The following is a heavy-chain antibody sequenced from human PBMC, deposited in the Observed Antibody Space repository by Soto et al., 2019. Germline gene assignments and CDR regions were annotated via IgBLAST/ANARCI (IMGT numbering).Heavy chain of an antibody. J-gene: IGHJ4*02. V-gene: IGHV3-66*01. CDR2: IFPDGST. CDR1: GFSVSDNF. Sequence: EVQLMESGGGLVQPGGSLRLSCAASGFSVSDNFMNWVRQAPEKGLEWVSVIFPDGSTYYTDSVKGRFTISRDISKNTVYLQMKSLRADDTAVYFCARRALRHAFVDCWGQGTLVIVSS. D-gene: IGHD2-15*01. CDR3: ARRALRHAFVDC.